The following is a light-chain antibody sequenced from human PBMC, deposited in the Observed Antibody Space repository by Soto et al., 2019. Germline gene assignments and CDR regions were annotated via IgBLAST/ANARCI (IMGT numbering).Light chain of an antibody. CDR2: SNN. CDR1: SSNIGSNT. CDR3: AAWYDSLMGV. Sequence: QSVLTQPPSASGTPGQRVTISCSGSSSNIGSNTVNWYQQLPGTAPKLLIYSNNQRPSGVPDRFSGSKSGTSASLAISGLQSEDEADYYCAAWYDSLMGVFGTGTKVTVL. V-gene: IGLV1-44*01. J-gene: IGLJ1*01.